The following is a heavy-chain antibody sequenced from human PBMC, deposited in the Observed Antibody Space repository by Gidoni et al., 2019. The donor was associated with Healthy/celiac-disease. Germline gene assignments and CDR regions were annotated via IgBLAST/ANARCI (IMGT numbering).Heavy chain of an antibody. D-gene: IGHD3-22*01. CDR3: ARDGRYYYDSSGYPYFDD. CDR1: GGTFRSYA. Sequence: QVQLVQSGAEVKKPGSSVMVSCMASGGTFRSYAISWVRQAPGQGLEWMGGIIPIFGTANYAQKFQGRVKITADESTSTAYMELSSLRSEDTAVYYCARDGRYYYDSSGYPYFDDWGQGTLVTVSS. J-gene: IGHJ4*02. CDR2: IIPIFGTA. V-gene: IGHV1-69*01.